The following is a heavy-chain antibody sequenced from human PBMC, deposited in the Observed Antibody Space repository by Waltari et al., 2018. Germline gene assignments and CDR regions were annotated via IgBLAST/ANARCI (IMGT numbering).Heavy chain of an antibody. CDR1: GGSISSSSYY. CDR2: IYYSGST. J-gene: IGHJ4*02. Sequence: QLQLQESGPGLVKPSETLSLTCTVSGGSISSSSYYWGWIRQPPGKGLEWIGSIYYSGSTYYNPSLKSRVTISVDTSKNQFSLKLSSVTAADTAVYYCARSRGGVQGVVDYWGQGTLVTVSS. V-gene: IGHV4-39*07. D-gene: IGHD3-10*01. CDR3: ARSRGGVQGVVDY.